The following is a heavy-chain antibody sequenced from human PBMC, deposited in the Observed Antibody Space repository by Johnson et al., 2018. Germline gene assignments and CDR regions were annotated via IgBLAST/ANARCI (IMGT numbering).Heavy chain of an antibody. CDR2: IWPDGRDK. Sequence: QVQLVEAGGGVVQPGGSLRLSCATSGFIFDTYGMHWVRQAPGKGLEWVAIIWPDGRDKLYVDSVKGRFTLSRDNSKDTLYLQMNSLRAEDTALYYCAGDEEYSSGLGWGSYSYYQYMDVWGKGTAVTVSS. J-gene: IGHJ6*03. D-gene: IGHD5-18*01. CDR1: GFIFDTYG. V-gene: IGHV3-33*01. CDR3: AGDEEYSSGLGWGSYSYYQYMDV.